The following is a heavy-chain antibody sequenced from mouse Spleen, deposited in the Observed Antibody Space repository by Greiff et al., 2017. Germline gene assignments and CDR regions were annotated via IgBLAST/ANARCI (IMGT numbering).Heavy chain of an antibody. CDR1: GYTFTSYW. CDR2: IDPSDSYT. V-gene: IGHV1-69*01. J-gene: IGHJ2*01. CDR3: ARLSAGYFDY. Sequence: VQLQQSGAELVMPGASVKLSCKASGYTFTSYWMHWVKQRPGQGLEWIGEIDPSDSYTNYNQKFKGKATLTVDKSSSTAYMQLSSLTSEDSAVYYCARLSAGYFDYWGQGTTLTVSS. D-gene: IGHD4-1*01.